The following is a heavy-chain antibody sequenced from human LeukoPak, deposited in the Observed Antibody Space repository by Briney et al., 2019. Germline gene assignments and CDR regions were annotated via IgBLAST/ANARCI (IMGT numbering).Heavy chain of an antibody. D-gene: IGHD6-6*01. CDR2: IYSGGST. J-gene: IGHJ4*02. Sequence: GGSLRLSCAASGFTVSSNYMSWVRQAPGKGLEWVSVIYSGGSTYYADSVKGRFTISRDNSKNTLYLQMNSLRAEDTAVYYCARAPEVKQLVFDYRGQGTLVTVSS. CDR1: GFTVSSNY. V-gene: IGHV3-66*01. CDR3: ARAPEVKQLVFDY.